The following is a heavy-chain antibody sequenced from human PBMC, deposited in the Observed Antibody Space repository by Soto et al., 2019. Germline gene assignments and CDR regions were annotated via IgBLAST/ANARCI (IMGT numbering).Heavy chain of an antibody. J-gene: IGHJ6*02. CDR1: GLMFNTYA. Sequence: GGSLRLSCEASGLMFNTYAMTWVRQAPGKGLEWVATITTTGGGTYYADSVKGRFTISRDNSNNGLYLQMYSLRAEDTAVYFCANRPRYYNLDVWGQGTTVTVSS. V-gene: IGHV3-23*01. CDR3: ANRPRYYNLDV. CDR2: ITTTGGGT.